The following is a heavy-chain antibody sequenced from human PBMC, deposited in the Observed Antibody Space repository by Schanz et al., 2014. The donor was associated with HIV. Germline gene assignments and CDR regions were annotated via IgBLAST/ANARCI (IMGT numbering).Heavy chain of an antibody. CDR1: GFTVSSDY. V-gene: IGHV3-66*02. CDR2: VYSGGST. J-gene: IGHJ3*02. D-gene: IGHD4-17*01. Sequence: VQLVESGGGLVRPGGSLRLSCVASGFTVSSDYMSWVRQAPGKGQEWVSTVYSGGSTHFADSVKGRFTISRDNSKNTLYLKMNSLRAEDTAVYYCAKAEDYGDYVVAFDIWGQGTMVTVSS. CDR3: AKAEDYGDYVVAFDI.